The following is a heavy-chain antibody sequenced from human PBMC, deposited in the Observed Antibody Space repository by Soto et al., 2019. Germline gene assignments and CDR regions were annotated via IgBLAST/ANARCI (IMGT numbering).Heavy chain of an antibody. V-gene: IGHV3-7*03. J-gene: IGHJ6*02. CDR3: ARGWEKVPAQPDYGMDV. D-gene: IGHD1-26*01. CDR1: GFTFSSYW. Sequence: EVQLVESGGGLVQPGGSLRLSCAASGFTFSSYWMSWVRQAPGKGLEWVANIKQDGSEKYYVDSVKGRFTISRDNAKNSLYLEKKSPRAEDTAVYYCARGWEKVPAQPDYGMDVWGQGTTVTVSS. CDR2: IKQDGSEK.